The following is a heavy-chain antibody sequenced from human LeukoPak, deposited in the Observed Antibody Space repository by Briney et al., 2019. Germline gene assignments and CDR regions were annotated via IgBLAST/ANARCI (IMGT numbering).Heavy chain of an antibody. V-gene: IGHV4-34*01. J-gene: IGHJ6*02. CDR2: INHSGST. CDR1: GGSFSGYY. Sequence: SETLSLTCAVYGGSFSGYYWSWIRQPPGKGLEWIGEINHSGSTNYNPSLKSRVTISVDTSKNQFSLKLSPVTAADTAVYYCARGPQRDYYYGMDVWGQGTTVTVSS. CDR3: ARGPQRDYYYGMDV.